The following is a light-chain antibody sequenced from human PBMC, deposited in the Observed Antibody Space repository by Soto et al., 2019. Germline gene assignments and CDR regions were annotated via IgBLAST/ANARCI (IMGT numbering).Light chain of an antibody. CDR1: QSINIW. Sequence: DIQMTQSPSTLSASVGDRVTITCRASQSINIWLAWYQQKPGKVPKLLIYEASRLESGAPSRFSGSGSGTEFTLTISGLQPDDFATYYCQQYNSYSQTFGQGTKVEIK. J-gene: IGKJ1*01. CDR2: EAS. CDR3: QQYNSYSQT. V-gene: IGKV1-5*01.